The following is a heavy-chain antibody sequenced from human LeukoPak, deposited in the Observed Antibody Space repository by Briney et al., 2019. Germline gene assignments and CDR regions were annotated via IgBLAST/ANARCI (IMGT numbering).Heavy chain of an antibody. CDR3: ARSRRGIAVAGTPFDY. CDR1: GGSISSYY. V-gene: IGHV4-59*01. CDR2: IYYSGST. J-gene: IGHJ4*02. D-gene: IGHD6-19*01. Sequence: PSETLSLTCTVSGGSISSYYWSWIRQPPGKGLEWIGYIYYSGSTNYNPSLKSRVTISVDTSKNQFSLKLSSVTAADTAVYYCARSRRGIAVAGTPFDYWGQGTLVTVSS.